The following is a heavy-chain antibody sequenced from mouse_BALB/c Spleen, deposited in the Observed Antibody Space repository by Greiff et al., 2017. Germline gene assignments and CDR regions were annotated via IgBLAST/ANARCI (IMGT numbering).Heavy chain of an antibody. CDR2: ISSGGST. CDR1: GFTFSSYA. CDR3: ARWYAMDY. V-gene: IGHV5-6-5*01. J-gene: IGHJ4*01. Sequence: EVKLMESGGGLVKPGGSLKLSCAASGFTFSSYAMSWVRQTPGKRLEWVASISSGGSTYYPDSVKGRFTISRDNARNILYLQMSSLRSEDTAMYYCARWYAMDYWGQGTSVTVSS.